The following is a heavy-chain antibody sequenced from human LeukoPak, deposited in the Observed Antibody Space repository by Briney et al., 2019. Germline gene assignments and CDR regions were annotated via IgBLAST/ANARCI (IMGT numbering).Heavy chain of an antibody. CDR2: IKSKTDGGTT. D-gene: IGHD2-2*01. J-gene: IGHJ5*02. Sequence: GGSLRLSCAASGFTFSNAWMSWVRQAPGKGLEWVGRIKSKTDGGTTDYAAPVKGRFTISRDDSKNTLYLQMNSLKTEDTAVYYCTAKHIVVVPAVVLAAVAWGQGTLVTVSS. CDR1: GFTFSNAW. CDR3: TAKHIVVVPAVVLAAVA. V-gene: IGHV3-15*01.